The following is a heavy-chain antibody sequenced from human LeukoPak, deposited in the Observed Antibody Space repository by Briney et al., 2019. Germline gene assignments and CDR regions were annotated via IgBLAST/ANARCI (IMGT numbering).Heavy chain of an antibody. Sequence: GGSLRLSCAVSGLTFSDSFITWIRQAPGKGLEWVSAISGSGGSTYYADSVKGRFTISRDNSKNTLYLQMNSLRAEDTAVYYCAKDRTSYYDFWSGGYYGMDVWGQGTTVTVSS. CDR1: GLTFSDSF. D-gene: IGHD3-3*01. J-gene: IGHJ6*02. V-gene: IGHV3-23*01. CDR2: ISGSGGST. CDR3: AKDRTSYYDFWSGGYYGMDV.